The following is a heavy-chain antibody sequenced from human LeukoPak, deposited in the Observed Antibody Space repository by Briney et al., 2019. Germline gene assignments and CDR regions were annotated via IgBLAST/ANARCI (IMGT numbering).Heavy chain of an antibody. Sequence: GGSLRLSCAASGFSFSNAWMSWVRQAPGKGLEWVGRIKREVDGGTTIYTAPVKGRFTISRDDSKNTVFLQMSSLKTEDTAVYYCTAGEGFTDFDSWGQGTLVTVSS. CDR1: GFSFSNAW. J-gene: IGHJ4*02. D-gene: IGHD3-16*01. V-gene: IGHV3-15*01. CDR3: TAGEGFTDFDS. CDR2: IKREVDGGTT.